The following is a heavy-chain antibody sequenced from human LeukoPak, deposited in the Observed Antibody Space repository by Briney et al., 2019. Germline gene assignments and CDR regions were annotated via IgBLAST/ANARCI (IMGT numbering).Heavy chain of an antibody. D-gene: IGHD2-2*01. CDR2: ISYDGSNK. V-gene: IGHV3-30*18. CDR1: GFTFSSYG. CDR3: AKDHDRFCSSTSCYVYWFDP. Sequence: PGGSLRLSCAASGFTFSSYGMHWVRQAPGKGLEWVAVISYDGSNKYYADSVKGRFTISRDNSKNTLYLQMNSLRAEDTAVYYCAKDHDRFCSSTSCYVYWFDPWGQGTLVTVSS. J-gene: IGHJ5*02.